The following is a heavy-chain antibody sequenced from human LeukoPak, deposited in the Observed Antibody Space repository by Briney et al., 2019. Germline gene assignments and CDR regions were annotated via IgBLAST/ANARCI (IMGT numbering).Heavy chain of an antibody. CDR3: ARDSGERGSGSYLIAY. CDR2: MNVKTGAT. Sequence: ASVKVSCKASGYTFTDYYIHWVRQAPGHGLEWLGWMNVKTGATSSAQRFPGRFTMTRDTSIGTASMEFSSLTSDDTAVYYCARDSGERGSGSYLIAYWGQGTLVTVSS. CDR1: GYTFTDYY. J-gene: IGHJ4*02. V-gene: IGHV1-2*02. D-gene: IGHD3-10*01.